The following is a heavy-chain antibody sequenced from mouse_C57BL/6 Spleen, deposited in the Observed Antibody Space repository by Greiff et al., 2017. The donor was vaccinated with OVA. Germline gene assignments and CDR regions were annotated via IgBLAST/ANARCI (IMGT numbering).Heavy chain of an antibody. CDR3: ARMSSHWYFDV. D-gene: IGHD1-1*01. J-gene: IGHJ1*03. Sequence: VQLKESGGGLVKPGGSLKLSCAASGFTFSSYAMSWVRQTPEKRLEWVATISDGGSYTYYPDNVKGRFTISRDNAKNNLYLQMSHLKSEDTAMYYCARMSSHWYFDVWGTGTTVTVSS. V-gene: IGHV5-4*01. CDR1: GFTFSSYA. CDR2: ISDGGSYT.